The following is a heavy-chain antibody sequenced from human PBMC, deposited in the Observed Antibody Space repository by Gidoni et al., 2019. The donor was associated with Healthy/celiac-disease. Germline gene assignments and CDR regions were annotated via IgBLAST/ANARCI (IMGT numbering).Heavy chain of an antibody. CDR2: IKSKTDGGTT. Sequence: EVQLVESGGGLVKPGGSLRLSCAASGFTFSNAWMSWVRQAPGKGLEWVGRIKSKTDGGTTDYAAPVKGRFTISRDDSKNTLYLQMNSLKTEDTAVYYCTTVESWFGELLLDYWGQGTLVTVSS. J-gene: IGHJ4*02. CDR1: GFTFSNAW. V-gene: IGHV3-15*01. CDR3: TTVESWFGELLLDY. D-gene: IGHD3-10*01.